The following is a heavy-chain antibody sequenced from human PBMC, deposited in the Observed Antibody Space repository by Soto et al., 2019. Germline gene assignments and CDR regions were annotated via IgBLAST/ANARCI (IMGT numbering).Heavy chain of an antibody. D-gene: IGHD3-16*02. Sequence: QVQLAQSGAEERKPGASVKVSCEATGYTFTAYAMHWVRQAPGQRLEWMGWINPANGNTKYSQKFQGRLTITSDTSANTVYMELNSLTSEDTAMYYCTRSAISPYGGLIGPFDYWGQGNLVNVSP. CDR3: TRSAISPYGGLIGPFDY. J-gene: IGHJ4*02. CDR1: GYTFTAYA. CDR2: INPANGNT. V-gene: IGHV1-3*05.